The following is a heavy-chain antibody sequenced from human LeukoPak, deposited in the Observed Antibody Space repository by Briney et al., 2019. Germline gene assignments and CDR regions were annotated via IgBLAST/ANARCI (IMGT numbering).Heavy chain of an antibody. J-gene: IGHJ4*02. V-gene: IGHV3-23*01. CDR2: ISGSGGST. CDR3: AKDYDYVWGSYRSSYYFDY. CDR1: GFTFSSYA. Sequence: GGSLRLSCAASGFTFSSYAMSWVRQAPGKGLAWVSAISGSGGSTYYADSVKGRFTISRDNSKNTLYLQMNSLRAEDTAVYYCAKDYDYVWGSYRSSYYFDYWGQGTLVTVSS. D-gene: IGHD3-16*02.